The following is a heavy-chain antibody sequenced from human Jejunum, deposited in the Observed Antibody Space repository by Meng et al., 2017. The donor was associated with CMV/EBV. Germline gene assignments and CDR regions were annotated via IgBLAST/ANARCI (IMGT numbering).Heavy chain of an antibody. J-gene: IGHJ4*02. Sequence: CGASGFTLSTYWMGWVRQDPGKGLEWVANINQDGGEKYYADSVKGRFTISRDNSKNTLYLQMNSLRAEDSAVYSCARGRTTGYFDYWGQGTLVTVSS. CDR3: ARGRTTGYFDY. CDR2: INQDGGEK. D-gene: IGHD1-7*01. V-gene: IGHV3-7*03. CDR1: GFTLSTYW.